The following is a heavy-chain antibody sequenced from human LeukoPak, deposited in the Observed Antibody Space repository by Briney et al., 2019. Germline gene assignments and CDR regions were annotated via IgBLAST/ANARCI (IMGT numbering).Heavy chain of an antibody. J-gene: IGHJ3*02. D-gene: IGHD3-22*01. CDR3: ANDGAYYDSSTDAFDI. V-gene: IGHV3-66*01. Sequence: GGSLRLSCAASEFSVGSNYMTWVRQAPGKGLEWVSLIYSGGSTYYADSVKGRFTISRDNSKNTLYLQMNSLRAEDTAVYYCANDGAYYDSSTDAFDIWGQGTMVTVSS. CDR1: EFSVGSNY. CDR2: IYSGGST.